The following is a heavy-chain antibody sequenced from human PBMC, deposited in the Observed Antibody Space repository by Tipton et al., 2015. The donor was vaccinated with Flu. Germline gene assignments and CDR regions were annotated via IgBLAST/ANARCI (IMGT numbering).Heavy chain of an antibody. V-gene: IGHV4-4*07. Sequence: TLSLTCTVSGGSISSYYWSWIRQPAGKGLEWIGRIYTSGSTNYNPSLKSRVTMSVDMSKNQFSLKLYSVTAADTAVYYCARDRLSRGFDPWGQGTLVTVSS. CDR3: ARDRLSRGFDP. CDR2: IYTSGST. CDR1: GGSISSYY. D-gene: IGHD6-6*01. J-gene: IGHJ5*02.